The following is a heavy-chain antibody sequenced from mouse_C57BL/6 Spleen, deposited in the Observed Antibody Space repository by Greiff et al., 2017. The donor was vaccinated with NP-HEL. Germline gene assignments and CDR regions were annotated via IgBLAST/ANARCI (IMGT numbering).Heavy chain of an antibody. CDR2: IYPGDGDT. J-gene: IGHJ2*01. CDR1: GYAFSSYW. CDR3: ARGDYGSSNFDY. V-gene: IGHV1-80*01. Sequence: VQLQQSGAELVKPGASVKISCKASGYAFSSYWMNWVKQRPGTGLEWIGQIYPGDGDTNYNGKFKGKATLTADKSSSTAYMQLSSLTSEDSAVYFCARGDYGSSNFDYWGQGTTLTVSS. D-gene: IGHD1-1*01.